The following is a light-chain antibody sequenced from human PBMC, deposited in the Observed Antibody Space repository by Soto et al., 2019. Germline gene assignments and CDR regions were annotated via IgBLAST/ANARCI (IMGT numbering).Light chain of an antibody. V-gene: IGLV1-51*02. Sequence: QSVLTQPPSVSAAPGQKVTISCSESSSNIGSNYVSWYQQLPGTAPKLLIYENYKRPSGIPDRFSASKSGTSASLGITGLQTGDEADYYCGTWDSSLSAVVFGGGTKLTVL. J-gene: IGLJ2*01. CDR3: GTWDSSLSAVV. CDR2: ENY. CDR1: SSNIGSNY.